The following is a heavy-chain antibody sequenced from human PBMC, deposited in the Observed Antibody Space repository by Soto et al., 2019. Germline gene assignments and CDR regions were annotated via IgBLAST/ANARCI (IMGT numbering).Heavy chain of an antibody. J-gene: IGHJ6*02. D-gene: IGHD2-8*01. Sequence: SVKVSCNASGVTFSSYAISWVRQAPGQGLEWMGGIIPIFGTANYAQKFQGRVTITADESTSTAYMELSSLRSEDTAVYYCARGTDCTNGVCSASYYYYGMDVWGQGTTVTVSS. CDR3: ARGTDCTNGVCSASYYYYGMDV. V-gene: IGHV1-69*13. CDR1: GVTFSSYA. CDR2: IIPIFGTA.